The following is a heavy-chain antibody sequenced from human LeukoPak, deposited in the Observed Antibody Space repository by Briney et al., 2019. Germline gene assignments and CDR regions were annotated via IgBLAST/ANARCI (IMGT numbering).Heavy chain of an antibody. CDR3: AKQVGRIAAAGSYYFDY. V-gene: IGHV3-23*01. J-gene: IGHJ4*02. Sequence: GGSLRLSCAASGFTFSSYAMSWVRQAPGKGLEWVSAISGSGGSTYYADSVKGRFTISRDNSKNTLYLQMNSLRAEDTAVYYCAKQVGRIAAAGSYYFDYWGQGTLVTVSS. CDR2: ISGSGGST. CDR1: GFTFSSYA. D-gene: IGHD6-13*01.